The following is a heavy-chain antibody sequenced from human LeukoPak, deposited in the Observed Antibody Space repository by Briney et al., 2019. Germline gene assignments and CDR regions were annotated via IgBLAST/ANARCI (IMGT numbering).Heavy chain of an antibody. D-gene: IGHD2-21*02. Sequence: KSSETLSPTCTGSGGSISNYYWSLIRQPPREGLEWIGRVYSSGSTNYNPSLKSRVTMSVDTSKNQFSLKLSSVTAADTAVYYCARHYCGGDCYSRWYFDLWGRGTLVTVSS. J-gene: IGHJ2*01. CDR3: ARHYCGGDCYSRWYFDL. CDR2: VYSSGST. V-gene: IGHV4-4*07. CDR1: GGSISNYY.